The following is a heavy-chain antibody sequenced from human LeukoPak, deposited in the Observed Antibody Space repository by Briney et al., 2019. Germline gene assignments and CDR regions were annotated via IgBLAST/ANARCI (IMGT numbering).Heavy chain of an antibody. CDR2: IKQDGSEK. J-gene: IGHJ4*02. CDR1: GFTFSNYW. CDR3: ARVYGDYLSY. D-gene: IGHD4-17*01. V-gene: IGHV3-7*03. Sequence: GGSLRLSCAASGFTFSNYWMSWVRQAPGKGLEWVANIKQDGSEKYYVDSVKGRFTISRDNAKNSLYLQMNSLRAEDTAVYYCARVYGDYLSYWGQGTLATVSS.